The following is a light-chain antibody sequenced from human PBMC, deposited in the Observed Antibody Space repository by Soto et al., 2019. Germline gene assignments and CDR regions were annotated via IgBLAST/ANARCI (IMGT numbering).Light chain of an antibody. CDR1: SSDVGGYKY. J-gene: IGLJ2*01. Sequence: QSALTQPPSASGSPGQSVTISCTGTSSDVGGYKYVSWYQQHPGKAPKLMIFEVHKRPSGVPDRFSGSKSGNTASLTVSGLHAEDEADYYCSSYVGTNNLLFGGGTKLTVL. V-gene: IGLV2-8*01. CDR3: SSYVGTNNLL. CDR2: EVH.